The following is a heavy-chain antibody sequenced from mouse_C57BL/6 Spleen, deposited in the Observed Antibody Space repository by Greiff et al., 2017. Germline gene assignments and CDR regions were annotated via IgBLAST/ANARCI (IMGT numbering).Heavy chain of an antibody. J-gene: IGHJ4*01. Sequence: QVQLQQSGAELVRPGASVTLSCKASGYTFTDYEMHWVKQTPVHGLEWIGAIDPETGGTAYNQKFKGKAILTADKSSSPAYMELRSLTSEDSAVYYCTRWGDYDADYWGQGTSVTVSS. D-gene: IGHD2-4*01. CDR1: GYTFTDYE. CDR3: TRWGDYDADY. V-gene: IGHV1-15*01. CDR2: IDPETGGT.